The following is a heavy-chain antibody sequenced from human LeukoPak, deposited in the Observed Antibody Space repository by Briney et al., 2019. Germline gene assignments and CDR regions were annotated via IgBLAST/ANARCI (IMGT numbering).Heavy chain of an antibody. V-gene: IGHV3-23*01. CDR1: GSAAGRQA. CDR3: ATYSSGWFNFDY. Sequence: LRLSGACHGSAAGRQARNCLSQPPRKGLEGVSSISGSGGSTYYADSVKGRFTISRDNSKNTLYLQMNSLRAEDTAVYYCATYSSGWFNFDYWGQGTLVTVSS. J-gene: IGHJ4*02. CDR2: ISGSGGST. D-gene: IGHD6-19*01.